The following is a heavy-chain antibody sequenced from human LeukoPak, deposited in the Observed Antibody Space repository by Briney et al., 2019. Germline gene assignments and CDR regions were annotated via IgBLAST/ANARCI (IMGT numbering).Heavy chain of an antibody. CDR3: ARDRDNYIAV. CDR1: GFTFDDYA. CDR2: TNWDGGRT. J-gene: IGHJ6*03. Sequence: GGSLRLSCAASGFTFDDYAMSWVRQTPGKGLEWVSGTNWDGGRTGYADSVKGRFTISRDNAKNSLYLQMNSLRVEDTAVYFCARDRDNYIAVWGKGTTVTISS. V-gene: IGHV3-20*04.